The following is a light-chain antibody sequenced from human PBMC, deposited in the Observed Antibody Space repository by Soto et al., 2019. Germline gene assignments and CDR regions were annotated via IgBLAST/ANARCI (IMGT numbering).Light chain of an antibody. J-gene: IGLJ2*01. CDR1: SSGVGGYNY. CDR2: DVN. CDR3: SSYRGSTTVV. V-gene: IGLV2-14*01. Sequence: QSVLTQPASVSGSPGQSITISCTGASSGVGGYNYVSWYQQHPGKAPKLMIYDVNNRPSGVSIRFSGSKSVNTASLTISGLQAEDEADYYCSSYRGSTTVVLGGGTKLTVL.